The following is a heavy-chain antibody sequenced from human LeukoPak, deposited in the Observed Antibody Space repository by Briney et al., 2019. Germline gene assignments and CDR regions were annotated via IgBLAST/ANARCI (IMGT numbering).Heavy chain of an antibody. Sequence: ASVKVSCKASGYTFTGYYMHWVRLAPGQGLEWMGWINPNSGGTNYAQKFQGRVTMTRDTSISTAYMELSRLRSDDTAVYYCARRLTRVWFDPWGQETLVTVSS. CDR1: GYTFTGYY. CDR3: ARRLTRVWFDP. D-gene: IGHD4-11*01. J-gene: IGHJ5*02. CDR2: INPNSGGT. V-gene: IGHV1-2*02.